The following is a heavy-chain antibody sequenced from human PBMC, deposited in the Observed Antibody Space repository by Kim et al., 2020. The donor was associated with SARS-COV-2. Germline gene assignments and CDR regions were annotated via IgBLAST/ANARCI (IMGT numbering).Heavy chain of an antibody. J-gene: IGHJ6*02. CDR2: IRSKANSYAT. V-gene: IGHV3-73*01. CDR1: GFTFSGSA. CDR3: TRQPLLMDFWSGYDPQRYYYCGMDV. D-gene: IGHD3-3*01. Sequence: GGSLRLSCAASGFTFSGSAMHWVRQASGKGLEWVGRIRSKANSYATAYAASVKGRFTISRDDSKNTAYLQMNSLKTEDTAVYYCTRQPLLMDFWSGYDPQRYYYCGMDVWGHGTTVTVSS.